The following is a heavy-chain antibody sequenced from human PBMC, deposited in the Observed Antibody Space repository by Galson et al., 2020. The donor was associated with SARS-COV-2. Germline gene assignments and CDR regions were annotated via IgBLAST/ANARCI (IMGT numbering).Heavy chain of an antibody. CDR3: LAYSSTRRNY. V-gene: IGHV3-64D*06. Sequence: GGSLRLSCSASGFNFSDYAMHWVRQAPGKGLEYVSAMSSDGGTSFYADSLNGRSAMSRDNSKNTFYLQMTGLRIEDTALYYCLAYSSTRRNYWGQGTLVTVSS. CDR2: MSSDGGTS. J-gene: IGHJ4*02. D-gene: IGHD6-19*01. CDR1: GFNFSDYA.